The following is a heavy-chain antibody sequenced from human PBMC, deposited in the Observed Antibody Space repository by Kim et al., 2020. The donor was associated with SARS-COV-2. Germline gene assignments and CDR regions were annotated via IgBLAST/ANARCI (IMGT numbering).Heavy chain of an antibody. CDR3: AKWEDGLYYYYYGMDV. J-gene: IGHJ6*02. CDR2: ISYDGSNK. Sequence: GGSLRLSCAASGFTFSSYGMHWVRQAPGKGLEWVAVISYDGSNKYYADSVKGRFTISRDNSKNTLYLQMNSLRAEDTAVYYCAKWEDGLYYYYYGMDVWGQGTTVTVSS. CDR1: GFTFSSYG. V-gene: IGHV3-30*18. D-gene: IGHD1-26*01.